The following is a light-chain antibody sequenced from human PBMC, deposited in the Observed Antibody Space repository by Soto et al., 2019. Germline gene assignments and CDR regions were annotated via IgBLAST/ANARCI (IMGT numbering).Light chain of an antibody. J-gene: IGLJ3*02. CDR3: AAWDDTLNGPV. CDR2: SNI. V-gene: IGLV1-44*01. CDR1: SSNLGSNS. Sequence: QSVLTQPPSVSATPGQRVTISCSGSSSNLGSNSVNWYRQLPGTTPKVLIYSNIQRPSGVPDRFSGSKSGTSASLAISGLQSEDEADYYCAAWDDTLNGPVFGGGTQLTVL.